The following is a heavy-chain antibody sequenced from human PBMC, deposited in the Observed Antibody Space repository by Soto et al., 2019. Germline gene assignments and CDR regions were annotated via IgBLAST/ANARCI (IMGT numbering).Heavy chain of an antibody. Sequence: GGSLRLSCAASGFTFSSSAMSVVRQAPGKGLEWVSAIRGSGGSTYYADSVKGRFTISRDNSKNTLYLQMNSLRAEDTALYYCAKISLFYYGSGSPYWGQGTLVTVPQ. CDR3: AKISLFYYGSGSPY. CDR2: IRGSGGST. D-gene: IGHD3-10*01. J-gene: IGHJ4*02. CDR1: GFTFSSSA. V-gene: IGHV3-23*01.